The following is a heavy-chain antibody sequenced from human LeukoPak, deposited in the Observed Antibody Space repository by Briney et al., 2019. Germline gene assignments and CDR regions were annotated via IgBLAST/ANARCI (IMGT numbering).Heavy chain of an antibody. J-gene: IGHJ4*02. CDR2: IWYDGSNK. Sequence: GGSLRLSCAASGFTFSSYGMHWVRQAPGKGLEWVAVIWYDGSNKYYADSVKGRFTISRDNSKNTLYLQMNSLRAEDTAVYYCARVTSYYYNTSGDYYFDHWGQGTLVTVSS. V-gene: IGHV3-33*01. CDR1: GFTFSSYG. D-gene: IGHD3-22*01. CDR3: ARVTSYYYNTSGDYYFDH.